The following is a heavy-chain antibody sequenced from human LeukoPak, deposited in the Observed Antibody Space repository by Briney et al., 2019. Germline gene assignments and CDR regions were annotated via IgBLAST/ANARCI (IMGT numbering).Heavy chain of an antibody. CDR1: GDSISSGDYY. CDR2: ISSSGST. CDR3: ARGRVSSSTWYSTYYSYFYMDV. V-gene: IGHV4-61*02. D-gene: IGHD1-1*01. J-gene: IGHJ6*03. Sequence: SQTLSLTCTVSGDSISSGDYYWSWIRQPAGKGLEWLGRISSSGSTNFNPSLNGRVSISRDTTKNLFSLRLRSVTAADTAVYFCARGRVSSSTWYSTYYSYFYMDVWGKGTTVTVSS.